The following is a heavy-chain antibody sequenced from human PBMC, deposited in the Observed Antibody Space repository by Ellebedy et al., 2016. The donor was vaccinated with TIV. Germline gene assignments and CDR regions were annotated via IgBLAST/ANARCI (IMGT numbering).Heavy chain of an antibody. CDR2: ISAYNGNT. CDR3: ARSRERAYSSSWSNDWFDP. V-gene: IGHV1-18*01. Sequence: ASVKVSCNASGYTFTSYGISWVRQSPGQGLEWMGWISAYNGNTNYAQKLQGRVTITTDTSTSTAYMELRSLRSDDTVVYYCARSRERAYSSSWSNDWFDPWGQGTLVTVSS. J-gene: IGHJ5*02. CDR1: GYTFTSYG. D-gene: IGHD6-13*01.